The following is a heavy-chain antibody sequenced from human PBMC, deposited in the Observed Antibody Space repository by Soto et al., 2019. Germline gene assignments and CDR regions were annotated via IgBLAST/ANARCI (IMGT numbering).Heavy chain of an antibody. CDR3: ARVLGRYCSGGSCYPEDSSRIDY. Sequence: ASVKVSCKASGYTFTSYGISWVRQAPGQGLEWMGWISAYNGNTNYAQKLRGRVTMTTDTSTSTAYMELRSLRSDDTAVYYCARVLGRYCSGGSCYPEDSSRIDYWGQGTLVTVS. V-gene: IGHV1-18*01. J-gene: IGHJ4*02. CDR1: GYTFTSYG. CDR2: ISAYNGNT. D-gene: IGHD2-15*01.